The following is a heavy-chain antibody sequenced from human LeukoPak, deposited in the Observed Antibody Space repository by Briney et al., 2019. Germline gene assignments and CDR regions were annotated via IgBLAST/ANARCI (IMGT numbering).Heavy chain of an antibody. Sequence: SETLSLTCAVYGGSSSGYYWSWIRQPPGKGLEWIGEINHSGSTNYNPSLKSRVTISVDTSKNQFSLKLSSVTAADTAVYYCARADGSWYDYWGQGTLVTVSS. J-gene: IGHJ4*02. V-gene: IGHV4-34*01. D-gene: IGHD6-13*01. CDR1: GGSSSGYY. CDR3: ARADGSWYDY. CDR2: INHSGST.